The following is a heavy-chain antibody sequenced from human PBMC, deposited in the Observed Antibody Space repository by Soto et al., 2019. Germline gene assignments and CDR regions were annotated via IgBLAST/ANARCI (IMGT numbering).Heavy chain of an antibody. Sequence: SETRSVTCTVSVFSISINNFCSWVRQPPGKGLEWIGEIYHSGSTNYNPSLKSRVTISVYKSKNQFSLKLSSVTAADTAVYFCARDPLAGQQPGFDYWGQGALVT. CDR2: IYHSGST. CDR1: VFSISINNF. V-gene: IGHV4-4*02. D-gene: IGHD6-13*01. CDR3: ARDPLAGQQPGFDY. J-gene: IGHJ4*02.